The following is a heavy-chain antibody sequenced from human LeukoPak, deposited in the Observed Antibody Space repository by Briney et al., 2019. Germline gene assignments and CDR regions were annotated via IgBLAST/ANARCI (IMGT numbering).Heavy chain of an antibody. Sequence: PGGSLRLSCAASGFTFSSYSMNWVRQAPGKGLEWASSISSSSSYIYYADSVKGRFTISRDNAKNSLYLQMNSLRAEDTAVYYCARVGVVHAFDIWGQGTMVTVSS. CDR3: ARVGVVHAFDI. CDR2: ISSSSSYI. D-gene: IGHD2-15*01. V-gene: IGHV3-21*01. J-gene: IGHJ3*02. CDR1: GFTFSSYS.